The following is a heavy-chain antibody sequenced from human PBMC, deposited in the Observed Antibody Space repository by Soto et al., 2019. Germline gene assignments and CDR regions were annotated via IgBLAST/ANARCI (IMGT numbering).Heavy chain of an antibody. CDR3: VKHQVSLVRGISPFDY. CDR1: GFTFSSYA. D-gene: IGHD3-10*01. Sequence: GGSLRLSCAASGFTFSSYAMSWVRQAPGKGLEWVSAISSSGAFTYHADSVRGRLTISRDNSKNTVYLQMNSLRAEDTAVYYCVKHQVSLVRGISPFDYWGQGALVTVSS. V-gene: IGHV3-23*01. CDR2: ISSSGAFT. J-gene: IGHJ4*02.